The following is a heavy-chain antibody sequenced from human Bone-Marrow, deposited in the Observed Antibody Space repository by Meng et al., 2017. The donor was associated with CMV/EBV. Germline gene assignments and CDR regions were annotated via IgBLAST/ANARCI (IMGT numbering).Heavy chain of an antibody. D-gene: IGHD3-22*01. CDR2: INSDGSRT. V-gene: IGHV3-74*01. CDR1: GFTFNSYW. Sequence: GESLKISCAASGFTFNSYWMHWVRQAPGKGLVWVSRINSDGSRTDYADSVKGRFTISRDNAKNTLYLQMNSLRAEDTAVYYCATLPQGGTGFYIYEGWSDPWGQGTLVTFSS. CDR3: ATLPQGGTGFYIYEGWSDP. J-gene: IGHJ5*02.